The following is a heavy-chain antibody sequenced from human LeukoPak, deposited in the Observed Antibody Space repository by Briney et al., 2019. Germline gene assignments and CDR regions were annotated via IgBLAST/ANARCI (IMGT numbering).Heavy chain of an antibody. CDR2: FDPEDGET. Sequence: ASVTVSCTVSGYTLTELSMHWVRQAPGKGLEWMGGFDPEDGETIYAQKFQGRVTMTEDTSTDTAYMELSSLRSEDTAVYYCATEIAAAGTSGPSYWGQGTLVTVSS. CDR3: ATEIAAAGTSGPSY. CDR1: GYTLTELS. J-gene: IGHJ4*02. V-gene: IGHV1-24*01. D-gene: IGHD6-13*01.